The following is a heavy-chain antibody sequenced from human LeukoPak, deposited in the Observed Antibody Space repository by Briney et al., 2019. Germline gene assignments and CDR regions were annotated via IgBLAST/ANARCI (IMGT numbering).Heavy chain of an antibody. J-gene: IGHJ4*02. CDR2: VSVSGGST. CDR3: AKTPLFRHFDS. CDR1: GFTFSSYA. Sequence: PGGSLRLSCAASGFTFSSYAMSWVRQAPGKGLEWVSAVSVSGGSTYYADSVKDRFTITRDNPKSTLYLQMNSLRAEDTAVYYCAKTPLFRHFDSWGQGTLVTVPS. D-gene: IGHD2/OR15-2a*01. V-gene: IGHV3-23*01.